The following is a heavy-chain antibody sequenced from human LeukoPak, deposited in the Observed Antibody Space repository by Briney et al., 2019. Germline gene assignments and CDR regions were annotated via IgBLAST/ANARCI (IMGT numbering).Heavy chain of an antibody. CDR1: GYSFTSYW. J-gene: IGHJ4*02. CDR2: IYLGDSDT. CDR3: ARSNSYGRIFDH. V-gene: IGHV5-51*01. D-gene: IGHD5-18*01. Sequence: GESLKISCQGPGYSFTSYWIGWVRQMPGKGLEWMGIIYLGDSDTRYSPSLQGQVIISADKSIRTAHLQWSSLKASDTAMYYCARSNSYGRIFDHWGQGTLVTVSS.